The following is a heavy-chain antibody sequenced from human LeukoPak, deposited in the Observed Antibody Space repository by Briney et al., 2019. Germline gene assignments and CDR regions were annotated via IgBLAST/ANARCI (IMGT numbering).Heavy chain of an antibody. CDR3: ASGPPFLKYFEY. Sequence: GGSLRLSCAASGFTFSTYVMNWFRQAPGKGLEWVSTISVGAEYIFYADSVKGRFTISRDDSNNALYLQMHSLRAEDTALYYCASGPPFLKYFEYWGQGTLVTVSS. J-gene: IGHJ4*02. CDR1: GFTFSTYV. D-gene: IGHD3-3*01. CDR2: ISVGAEYI. V-gene: IGHV3-23*01.